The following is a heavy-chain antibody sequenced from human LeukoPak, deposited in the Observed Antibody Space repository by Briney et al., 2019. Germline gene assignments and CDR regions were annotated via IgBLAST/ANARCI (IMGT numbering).Heavy chain of an antibody. Sequence: SETLSLTCTVSGGSISSYYWSWIRQPPGKGLEWIGYIYYSGSTNYNPSLKSRVTISVDTSKNQFSLKLSSVTAADTAVYYCARDASLFYGDYAAFDYWGQGTLVTVSP. D-gene: IGHD4-17*01. CDR3: ARDASLFYGDYAAFDY. CDR1: GGSISSYY. CDR2: IYYSGST. V-gene: IGHV4-59*01. J-gene: IGHJ4*02.